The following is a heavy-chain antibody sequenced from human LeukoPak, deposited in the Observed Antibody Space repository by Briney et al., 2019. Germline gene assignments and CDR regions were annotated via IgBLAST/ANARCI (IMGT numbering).Heavy chain of an antibody. CDR2: ISYSSSTI. J-gene: IGHJ3*02. CDR1: GFTFRTYS. CDR3: AKDSGISQTVDAFDI. V-gene: IGHV3-48*01. D-gene: IGHD3-10*01. Sequence: GGSLRLSCAASGFTFRTYSMNWVRQAPGKGLEWVSYISYSSSTIYYADSVKGRFTISRDNAKNSLYLQMNSLRAEDTAVYYCAKDSGISQTVDAFDIWGQGTMVTVSS.